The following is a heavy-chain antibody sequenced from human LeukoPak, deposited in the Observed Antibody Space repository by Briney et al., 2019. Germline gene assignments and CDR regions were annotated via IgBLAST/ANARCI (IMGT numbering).Heavy chain of an antibody. D-gene: IGHD5-18*01. J-gene: IGHJ6*02. Sequence: SVKVSCKASGGTFSSYAISWVRQAPGQGLEWMGGIIPNFGTANYAQKFQGRVTITADESTSTAYMELSSLRSEDTAVYYCARDKWPDTAMVLYYYYGMDVWGQGTTVTVSS. CDR2: IIPNFGTA. V-gene: IGHV1-69*13. CDR3: ARDKWPDTAMVLYYYYGMDV. CDR1: GGTFSSYA.